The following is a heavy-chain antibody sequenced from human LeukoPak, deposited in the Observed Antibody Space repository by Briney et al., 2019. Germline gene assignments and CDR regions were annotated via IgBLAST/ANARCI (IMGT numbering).Heavy chain of an antibody. V-gene: IGHV3-30*04. J-gene: IGHJ4*02. Sequence: GRSLRLSCAASGFTFSSYAMHWVRQAPGKGLEWVAVISYDGSNKYYADSVKGRFTISRDNSKNTLYLQMNSLRAEDTAVYYCAKDDGIAAAVTGYFDYWGQGTLVTVSS. CDR2: ISYDGSNK. CDR3: AKDDGIAAAVTGYFDY. D-gene: IGHD6-13*01. CDR1: GFTFSSYA.